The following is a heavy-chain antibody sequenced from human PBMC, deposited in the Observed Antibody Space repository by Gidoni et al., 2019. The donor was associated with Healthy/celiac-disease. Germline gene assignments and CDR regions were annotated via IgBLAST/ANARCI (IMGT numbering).Heavy chain of an antibody. CDR2: MYSGGST. V-gene: IGHV3-53*03. J-gene: IGHJ4*02. CDR3: TRGSKGLDWFDYYGSGGFDY. D-gene: IGHD3-10*01. Sequence: EVQLVESGGGLIQPGGSLRLSCAASVFTVSSNYMSWVRQAPGKGLAWVTVMYSGGSTYYADSVKGRFTISRDNSKNTLYLKMNSLRAEDTAVYYCTRGSKGLDWFDYYGSGGFDYWGQGTLVTVSS. CDR1: VFTVSSNY.